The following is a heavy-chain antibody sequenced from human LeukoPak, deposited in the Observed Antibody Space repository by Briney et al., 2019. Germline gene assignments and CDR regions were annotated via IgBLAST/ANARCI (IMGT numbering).Heavy chain of an antibody. CDR3: AKVFSAATTGREGFYFDD. V-gene: IGHV3-23*01. Sequence: GGSLRLSCTASGFTFSGYAMSWVRQAPGKGLEWVSAISVSGTSTYYADSVKGRFTISRDNSKNAMYLQMNSLRAKDTAVYYCAKVFSAATTGREGFYFDDWGLGTLVTVSS. CDR1: GFTFSGYA. D-gene: IGHD4-11*01. CDR2: ISVSGTST. J-gene: IGHJ4*02.